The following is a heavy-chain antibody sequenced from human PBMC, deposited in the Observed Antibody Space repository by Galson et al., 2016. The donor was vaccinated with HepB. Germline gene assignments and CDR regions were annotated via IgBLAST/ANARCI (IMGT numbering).Heavy chain of an antibody. Sequence: CAISGDSVSSNTAAWNWIRQSPSRGLEWPGRTYYRSKWFNDYEAYVKSRITINPDTSKNQFSLQLNSVTPEDTAVYYCARDKYDSSGYRKFDYWGQGTLVTVSS. CDR2: TYYRSKWFN. CDR1: GDSVSSNTAA. V-gene: IGHV6-1*01. CDR3: ARDKYDSSGYRKFDY. D-gene: IGHD3-22*01. J-gene: IGHJ4*02.